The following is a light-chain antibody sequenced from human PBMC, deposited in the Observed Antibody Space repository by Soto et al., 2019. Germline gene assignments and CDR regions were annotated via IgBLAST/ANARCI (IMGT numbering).Light chain of an antibody. Sequence: EIVLTQSPGTLSLSPGERATISCKASQSVTSRYLAWYQQKPGQAPRLLIYGASSRATGIPDRLSGSGSGTDFTLTFSRLEPEDFAVYFCQQYNNSPEYTFGQGTKLEIK. CDR1: QSVTSRY. CDR2: GAS. J-gene: IGKJ2*01. CDR3: QQYNNSPEYT. V-gene: IGKV3-20*01.